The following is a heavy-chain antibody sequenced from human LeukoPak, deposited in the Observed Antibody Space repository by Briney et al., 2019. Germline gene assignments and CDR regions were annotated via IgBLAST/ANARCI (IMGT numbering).Heavy chain of an antibody. Sequence: SETLSLTCTVSGGSISSSNYYWGWIRQPPGKGLEWLGSLSGSTYYNPSLKSRVTISGDTSKNQFSLNLSSVTAADTAVYYCARSVVVPAAFNWFDPWGQGILVTSPQ. CDR1: GGSISSSNYY. V-gene: IGHV4-39*01. D-gene: IGHD2-2*01. CDR2: LSGST. J-gene: IGHJ5*02. CDR3: ARSVVVPAAFNWFDP.